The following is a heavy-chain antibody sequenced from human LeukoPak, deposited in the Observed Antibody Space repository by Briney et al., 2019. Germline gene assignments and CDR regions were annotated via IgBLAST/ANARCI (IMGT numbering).Heavy chain of an antibody. D-gene: IGHD2-8*01. CDR2: INHSGST. CDR1: DGSFSGYY. Sequence: SETLSLTCAVYDGSFSGYYWSWIRQPPGTGLEWIGEINHSGSTNYIPSLKSRVTISVDTSKNQFSLKLSSVTAADTAVYYCARRDSIVLMVYRGANWFDPWGQGTLVTVSS. J-gene: IGHJ5*02. CDR3: ARRDSIVLMVYRGANWFDP. V-gene: IGHV4-34*01.